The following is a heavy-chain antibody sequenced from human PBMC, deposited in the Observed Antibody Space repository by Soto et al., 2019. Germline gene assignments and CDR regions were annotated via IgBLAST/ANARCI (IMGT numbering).Heavy chain of an antibody. J-gene: IGHJ6*04. D-gene: IGHD2-2*01. CDR1: GFTFSSYA. CDR3: ARELRPTSSDYYYYGMDG. V-gene: IGHV3-30-3*01. Sequence: QVQLVESGGGVVQPGRSLRLSCAASGFTFSSYAMQWVRQAPGKGLEWVAVISYDGSNKYYADSVKGRFTISRDNSKNTLYLQMNSLRAEDTAVYYCARELRPTSSDYYYYGMDGWGKGTTVTVSS. CDR2: ISYDGSNK.